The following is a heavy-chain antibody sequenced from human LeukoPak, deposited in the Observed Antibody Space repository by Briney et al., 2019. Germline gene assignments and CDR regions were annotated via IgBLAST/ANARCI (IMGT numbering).Heavy chain of an antibody. CDR2: INPNSGGT. Sequence: ASVKVSCKASGYTLTAYYIYWVRQAPGQGLEGMGRINPNSGGTDYAQNFQGRVTMTRDTSISTAYMELSRLRSDDTAVYYCARGYCSGGTCYLVENWLDPWGQGILVTVSS. CDR1: GYTLTAYY. V-gene: IGHV1-2*06. D-gene: IGHD2-15*01. J-gene: IGHJ5*02. CDR3: ARGYCSGGTCYLVENWLDP.